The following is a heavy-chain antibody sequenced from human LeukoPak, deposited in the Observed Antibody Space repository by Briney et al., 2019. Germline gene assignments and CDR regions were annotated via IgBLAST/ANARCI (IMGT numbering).Heavy chain of an antibody. CDR1: GFTFSSFW. Sequence: GSLRLSCAASGFTFSSFWVGLVRQAPGEGLGWVANIKPDGREKNYVDSVKGRFTISRDNAKNSLYLQMNSLRAEDTAVYYCAREGGGDSNYVGFGEYYYYYYMDVWGKGTTVTVSS. CDR3: AREGGGDSNYVGFGEYYYYYYMDV. J-gene: IGHJ6*03. V-gene: IGHV3-7*01. CDR2: IKPDGREK. D-gene: IGHD4-11*01.